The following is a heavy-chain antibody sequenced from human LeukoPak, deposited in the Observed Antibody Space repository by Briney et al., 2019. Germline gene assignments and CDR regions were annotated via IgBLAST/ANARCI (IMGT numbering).Heavy chain of an antibody. CDR3: ARDRWPYSSSSGTNMDV. CDR1: GFTFSSYS. CDR2: ISSSSSYI. V-gene: IGHV3-21*01. Sequence: GGSLRLSCAASGFTFSSYSMNWVRQAPGKGLEWVSSISSSSSYIYYADSVRGRFTISRDNAKNSLYLQMNSLRAEDTAVYYCARDRWPYSSSSGTNMDVWGKGTTVTASS. J-gene: IGHJ6*03. D-gene: IGHD6-6*01.